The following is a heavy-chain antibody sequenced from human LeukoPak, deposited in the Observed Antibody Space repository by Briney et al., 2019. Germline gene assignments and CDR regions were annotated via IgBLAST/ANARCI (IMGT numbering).Heavy chain of an antibody. J-gene: IGHJ6*03. V-gene: IGHV1-18*01. Sequence: ASVKVSCKASGYTFTSYGISWVRQAPGQGLEWMGWISAYNGNTNYAQKLQGRVTMTTDTSTSTAYMELRSLRSDDTAVYYCAREMLGCANYYYMDVWGKGTTVTVSS. CDR2: ISAYNGNT. CDR1: GYTFTSYG. CDR3: AREMLGCANYYYMDV. D-gene: IGHD3-10*02.